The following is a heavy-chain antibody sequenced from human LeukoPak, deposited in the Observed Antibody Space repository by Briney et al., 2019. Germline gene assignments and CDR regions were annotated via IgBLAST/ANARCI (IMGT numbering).Heavy chain of an antibody. CDR1: GFTFSSYW. CDR3: ARGASGSYYVDY. J-gene: IGHJ4*02. Sequence: GGSLRLSCAASGFTFSSYWMHWVRQAPGKGLVWVSRINTDGSRTNYADSVKGRFTISRDNAKNTLYLQMNSLRAEDTAVYYCARGASGSYYVDYWGQGTLVTASS. CDR2: INTDGSRT. D-gene: IGHD1-26*01. V-gene: IGHV3-74*01.